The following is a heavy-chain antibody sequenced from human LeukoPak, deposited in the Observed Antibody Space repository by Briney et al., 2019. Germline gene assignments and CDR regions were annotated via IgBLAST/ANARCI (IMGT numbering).Heavy chain of an antibody. CDR2: IIPIFGTA. CDR1: GGTFSSYA. D-gene: IGHD2-2*01. V-gene: IGHV1-69*05. CDR3: ARVPGRYCSSTSCYA. J-gene: IGHJ4*02. Sequence: SVKVSCKASGGTFSSYAISWVRQAPGQGLEWMGGIIPIFGTANYAQKFQGRVTITTDESTSTAYMELSSLRSEDTAVYYRARVPGRYCSSTSCYAWGQGTLVTVSS.